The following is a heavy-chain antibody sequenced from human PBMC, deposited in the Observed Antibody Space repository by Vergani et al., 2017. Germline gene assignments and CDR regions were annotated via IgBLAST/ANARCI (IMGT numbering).Heavy chain of an antibody. J-gene: IGHJ5*02. V-gene: IGHV4-30-4*08. Sequence: QVQLQESGPGLVKPSQTLSLTCTVSGGSISSGDYYWSWIRQPPGKGLEWIGYIYYSGSTYYNPSLKSRVTISVDTSKNQFSLKLSSVTAADTAVYYCARARPPHDGSVHIDPWGQGTLVTVSS. CDR1: GGSISSGDYY. D-gene: IGHD3-10*01. CDR3: ARARPPHDGSVHIDP. CDR2: IYYSGST.